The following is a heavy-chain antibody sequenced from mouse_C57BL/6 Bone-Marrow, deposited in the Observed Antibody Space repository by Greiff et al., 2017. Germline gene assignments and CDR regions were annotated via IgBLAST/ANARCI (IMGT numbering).Heavy chain of an antibody. J-gene: IGHJ2*01. V-gene: IGHV8-8*01. D-gene: IGHD1-1*01. CDR3: ARREPQLLRIDY. Sequence: QVTLKESGPGILQPSQTLSLTCSSSGFSLSTFGMGVGWIRQPSGKGLEWLAHIWWDDDKYYNPALKSRLIISKDTSNNPVFLKIANVNTADTATYYCARREPQLLRIDYWGQGTTLTVSS. CDR1: GFSLSTFGMG. CDR2: IWWDDDK.